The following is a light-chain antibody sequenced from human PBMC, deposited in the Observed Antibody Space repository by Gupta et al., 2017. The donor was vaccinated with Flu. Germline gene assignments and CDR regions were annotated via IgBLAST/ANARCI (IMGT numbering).Light chain of an antibody. Sequence: QSVLTQPPSVSGATGQSVTISCIGSSSNIGAGYDVLWHQQHPGTAPKVLIYANNKRPSGVPDRFSGSKSGTSASLAITGLQAEDEADYYCQSYDSSLRVFGGGTKVTVL. CDR1: SSNIGAGYD. CDR3: QSYDSSLRV. CDR2: ANN. V-gene: IGLV1-40*01. J-gene: IGLJ3*02.